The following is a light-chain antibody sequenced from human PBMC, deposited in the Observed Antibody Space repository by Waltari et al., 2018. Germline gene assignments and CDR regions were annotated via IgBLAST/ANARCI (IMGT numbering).Light chain of an antibody. Sequence: EIVMTQSPATLSVSPGERVTLSCRARQSVSSNLAWYQQKPGQAPRLPIYGASTRATRIPARFSGSGSGTEFTLTINSLQSEDLAVYYCQQYNEWPPLTFGGGTKVEIK. CDR3: QQYNEWPPLT. CDR1: QSVSSN. CDR2: GAS. V-gene: IGKV3-15*01. J-gene: IGKJ4*01.